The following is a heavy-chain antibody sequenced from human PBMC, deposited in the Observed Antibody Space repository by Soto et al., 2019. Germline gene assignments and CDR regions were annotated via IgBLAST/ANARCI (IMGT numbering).Heavy chain of an antibody. D-gene: IGHD3-16*01. Sequence: QVQLVQSGDEVKKPGASVKVSCKASGYIFVNYGIAWVRQAPRQGLEWMGWISPYTGNTHSASKVQGRLTMTTDTXXSTAHMDLGSMTADDTAVYYCVMVDNYVTPTPQDVWGQGATVTVSS. CDR2: ISPYTGNT. J-gene: IGHJ6*02. V-gene: IGHV1-18*01. CDR1: GYIFVNYG. CDR3: VMVDNYVTPTPQDV.